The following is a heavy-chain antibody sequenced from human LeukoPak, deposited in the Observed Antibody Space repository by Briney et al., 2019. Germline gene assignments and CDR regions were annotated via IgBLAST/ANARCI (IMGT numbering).Heavy chain of an antibody. CDR1: GFTFSRYS. J-gene: IGHJ4*02. V-gene: IGHV3-21*01. CDR3: AREFDGSASGAGY. Sequence: PGGSLRLSCAASGFTFSRYSMNWVRQAPGKGLEWVSSMSSSSGLIYYGDSAKGRFTVSRDNAKRSLYLQMNSLRADDTAVYYCAREFDGSASGAGYWGQGTLVTVSS. D-gene: IGHD1-26*01. CDR2: MSSSSGLI.